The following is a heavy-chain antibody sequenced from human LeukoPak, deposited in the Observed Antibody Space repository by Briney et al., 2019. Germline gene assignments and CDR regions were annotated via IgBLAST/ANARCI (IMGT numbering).Heavy chain of an antibody. Sequence: GGSLRLSCEASGFTFSNYAMSWVRQAPGQGLEWISCIRASGGSTYYADSVKGRFTISRDNSKNTLFLQMNSLRAEDMAVYYCAKDRADVVPTMVLDYWAQGILVTVSS. CDR1: GFTFSNYA. D-gene: IGHD5-12*01. CDR2: IRASGGST. V-gene: IGHV3-23*01. J-gene: IGHJ4*02. CDR3: AKDRADVVPTMVLDY.